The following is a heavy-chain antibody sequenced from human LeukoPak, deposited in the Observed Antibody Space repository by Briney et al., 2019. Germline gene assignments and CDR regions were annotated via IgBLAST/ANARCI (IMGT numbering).Heavy chain of an antibody. CDR2: INSNGGRT. Sequence: GGSLRLSCSASGFTFKKYAMHWVRQAPGKGLEYVSAINSNGGRTYYADSVKGRFTISRDNSKNTLFLQMSSLRAEDTALYYCAKGSGINHYHWIDPWGQGTLVTVSS. CDR1: GFTFKKYA. V-gene: IGHV3-64D*06. D-gene: IGHD1-14*01. CDR3: AKGSGINHYHWIDP. J-gene: IGHJ5*02.